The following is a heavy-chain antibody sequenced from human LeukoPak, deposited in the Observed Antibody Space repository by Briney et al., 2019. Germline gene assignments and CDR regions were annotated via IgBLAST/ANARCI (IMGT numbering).Heavy chain of an antibody. CDR3: VRSITMFQH. CDR2: ISRNGGST. Sequence: GGSLRLSCAASGFTFDEYGMTWVRQAPGQGLEWVSGISRNGGSTGYADSVKGRFTISRDNVKNYLFLQMNSLRAEDTALYYCVRSITMFQHWGQGTLVTVSS. D-gene: IGHD3-10*01. V-gene: IGHV3-20*04. CDR1: GFTFDEYG. J-gene: IGHJ1*01.